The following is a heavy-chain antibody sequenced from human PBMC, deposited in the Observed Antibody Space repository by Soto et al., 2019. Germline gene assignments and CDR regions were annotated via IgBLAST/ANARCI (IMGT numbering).Heavy chain of an antibody. CDR1: GFTFSSYG. J-gene: IGHJ4*01. Sequence: GGSLRLSCAASGFTFSSYGMHWVRQAPGKGLEWVAVISYDGSNKYYADSVKGRFTISRDNSKNTLYLQMNSLRAEDTAVYYCAKDPGFGVAQTLYYFDYWGHGTLVTVSS. V-gene: IGHV3-30*18. CDR3: AKDPGFGVAQTLYYFDY. D-gene: IGHD3-3*01. CDR2: ISYDGSNK.